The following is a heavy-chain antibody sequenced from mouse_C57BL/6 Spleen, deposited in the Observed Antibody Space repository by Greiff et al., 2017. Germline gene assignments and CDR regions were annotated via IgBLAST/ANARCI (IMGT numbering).Heavy chain of an antibody. V-gene: IGHV1-69*01. D-gene: IGHD2-10*01. CDR2: IDPSDSYT. Sequence: QVQLQQSGAEPMKPGASVKLSCKATGYTFTGYWIEWVKQRPGQGLEWIGEIDPSDSYTNYNQKFKGKSTLTVDKSSSTAYMQLSSLTSEDSAVYYCARSYYGKGYFDVWGTGTTVTVSS. J-gene: IGHJ1*03. CDR1: GYTFTGYW. CDR3: ARSYYGKGYFDV.